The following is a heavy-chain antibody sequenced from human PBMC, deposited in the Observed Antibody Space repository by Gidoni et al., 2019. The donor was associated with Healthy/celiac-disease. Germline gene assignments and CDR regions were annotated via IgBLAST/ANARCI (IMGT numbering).Heavy chain of an antibody. CDR1: GFTFSSYA. CDR3: ARGRVWSGYYNFDY. CDR2: ISYDGSNK. J-gene: IGHJ4*02. Sequence: QVQLVESGGGVVQPGRSLRLSCAASGFTFSSYAMHWVRQAPGKGLEWVAVISYDGSNKYYADSVKGRFTISRDNSKNTLYLQMNSLRAEDTAVYYCARGRVWSGYYNFDYWGQGTLVTVSS. V-gene: IGHV3-30*01. D-gene: IGHD3-3*01.